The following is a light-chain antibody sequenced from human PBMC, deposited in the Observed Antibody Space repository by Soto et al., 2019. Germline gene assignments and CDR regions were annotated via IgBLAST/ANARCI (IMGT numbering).Light chain of an antibody. CDR3: QQRSNWPPEIT. CDR2: DAS. Sequence: EIVLTQSPVTLSLSKGERATLSCRASQSVSISLAWYQQKPGQASRLLIYDASNRATGVPARFSGSGSGTDFTLTVSSLEPEDFALYYCQQRSNWPPEITFGQGARPEIK. V-gene: IGKV3-11*01. CDR1: QSVSIS. J-gene: IGKJ5*01.